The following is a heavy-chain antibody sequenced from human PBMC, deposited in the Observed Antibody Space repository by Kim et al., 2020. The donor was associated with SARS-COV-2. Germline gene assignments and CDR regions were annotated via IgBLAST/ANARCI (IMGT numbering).Heavy chain of an antibody. Sequence: LKSRVTISVDTSKNQFSRKLSSVTAADRAVYYCARGGRGIAAPLNAFDIWGQGTMVTVSS. CDR3: ARGGRGIAAPLNAFDI. V-gene: IGHV4-59*09. J-gene: IGHJ3*02. D-gene: IGHD6-13*01.